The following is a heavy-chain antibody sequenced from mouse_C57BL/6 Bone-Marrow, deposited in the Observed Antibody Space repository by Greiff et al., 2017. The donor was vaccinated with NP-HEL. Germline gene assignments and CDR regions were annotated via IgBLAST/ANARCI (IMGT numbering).Heavy chain of an antibody. V-gene: IGHV5-4*03. D-gene: IGHD1-1*01. Sequence: EVKLVESGGGLVKPGGSLKLSCAASGFTFSSYAMSWVRQTPEKRLEWVATISDGGSYTYYPDNVKGRFTISRDNAKNNLYLQMSHLNSEDTAMYYCARGPLYGSTYFDYWGQGTTLTVSS. J-gene: IGHJ2*01. CDR1: GFTFSSYA. CDR2: ISDGGSYT. CDR3: ARGPLYGSTYFDY.